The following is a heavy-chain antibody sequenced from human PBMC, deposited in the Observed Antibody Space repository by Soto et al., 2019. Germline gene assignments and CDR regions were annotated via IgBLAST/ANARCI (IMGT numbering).Heavy chain of an antibody. CDR2: ISGSGGST. V-gene: IGHV3-23*01. D-gene: IGHD3-22*01. Sequence: GGSLRLSCAASGFTFSSYAMIWVRQAPGKGLEWVSAISGSGGSTYYADSVKGRFTISRDNSKNTLYLQMNSLRAEDTAVYYCAKKYYYDSSGYTDAFDIWGQGTMVTVSS. CDR3: AKKYYYDSSGYTDAFDI. J-gene: IGHJ3*02. CDR1: GFTFSSYA.